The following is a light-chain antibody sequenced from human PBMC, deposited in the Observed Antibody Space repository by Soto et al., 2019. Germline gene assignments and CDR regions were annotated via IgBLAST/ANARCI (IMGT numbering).Light chain of an antibody. V-gene: IGKV3-20*01. Sequence: IVLTQSPGTLSLSPGERATLSCRASQSVSSSYLAWYQQKPGQAPRLLIYGASSRAPCIPDRFSGSGSGTEFTLTISRVEPEDFAVYYCQQYGSAPYTLGQGTKREIK. CDR3: QQYGSAPYT. CDR2: GAS. CDR1: QSVSSSY. J-gene: IGKJ2*01.